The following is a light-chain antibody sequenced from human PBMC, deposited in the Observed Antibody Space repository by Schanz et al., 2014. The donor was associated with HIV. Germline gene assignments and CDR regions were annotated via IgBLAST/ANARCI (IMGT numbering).Light chain of an antibody. V-gene: IGKV3-20*01. J-gene: IGKJ1*01. CDR1: QSVSKY. CDR3: QQYGSSPL. CDR2: GAS. Sequence: EIVLTQSPATLSLSPGESATLSCRASQSVSKYLASYQQKPGQAPRLLIYGASSRATGIPDRFSGSGSGTDFTLTISRLEPEDFAVYYCQQYGSSPLFGQGTKVEIK.